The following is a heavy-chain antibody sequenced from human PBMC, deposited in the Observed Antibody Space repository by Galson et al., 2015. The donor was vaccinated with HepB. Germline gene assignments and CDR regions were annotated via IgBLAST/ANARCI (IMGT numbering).Heavy chain of an antibody. CDR1: GFTFGDYY. CDR2: ISSNTIYA. V-gene: IGHV3-11*06. Sequence: SLRLSCAASGFTFGDYYMSWIRQAPGKGLEWLSYISSNTIYANYADSVKGRFTISRDNVKNSMFLQMDSLRADDTAVYYCARVADSDYGDHAHFDYWGQGTLVTVSS. J-gene: IGHJ4*02. D-gene: IGHD4-17*01. CDR3: ARVADSDYGDHAHFDY.